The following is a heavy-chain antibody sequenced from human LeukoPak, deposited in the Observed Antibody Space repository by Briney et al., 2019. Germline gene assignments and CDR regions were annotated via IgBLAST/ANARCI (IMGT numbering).Heavy chain of an antibody. V-gene: IGHV3-53*01. Sequence: GGSLRLSCAASGFTVSSNYMSWVLQAPGKGLEWVSVIYSGGSTYYADSVKGRFTISRDNSKNTLYLQMNSLRAEDTAVYYCARGPYYDILTGYYKNYYYSGMDVWGQGTTVTVSS. CDR1: GFTVSSNY. CDR2: IYSGGST. CDR3: ARGPYYDILTGYYKNYYYSGMDV. D-gene: IGHD3-9*01. J-gene: IGHJ6*02.